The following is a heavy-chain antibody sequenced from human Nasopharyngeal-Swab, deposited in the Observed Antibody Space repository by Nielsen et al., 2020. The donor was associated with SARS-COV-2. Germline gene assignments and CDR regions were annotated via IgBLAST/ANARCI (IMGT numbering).Heavy chain of an antibody. CDR1: GGSVSSNDW. CDR3: ARGDLVVVPSPILGLGPFFYYFYLDG. D-gene: IGHD2-2*01. CDR2: VPHSGRI. J-gene: IGHJ6*03. Sequence: SETLSLTCAVSGGSVSSNDWWTWVRQSPGKGLEWNGEVPHSGRINYNTSLKSGVTLSMDKSKRQFSLRLTSVYAADTAVYFCARGDLVVVPSPILGLGPFFYYFYLDGWGKGTTVIVSS. V-gene: IGHV4-4*02.